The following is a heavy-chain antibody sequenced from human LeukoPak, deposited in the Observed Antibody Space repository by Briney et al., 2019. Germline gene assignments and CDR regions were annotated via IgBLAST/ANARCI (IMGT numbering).Heavy chain of an antibody. V-gene: IGHV4-59*11. CDR2: IYYSGST. CDR1: GYSINSGHN. D-gene: IGHD3-9*01. J-gene: IGHJ4*02. CDR3: ARSYNILTGYYTFDY. Sequence: PSETLSLTCTVSGYSINSGHNWDWIRQPPGKGLEWIGYIYYSGSTSYNPSLKSRVTISIDTSKNQFSLKLSSVTAADTAVYYCARSYNILTGYYTFDYWGQGILVTVSS.